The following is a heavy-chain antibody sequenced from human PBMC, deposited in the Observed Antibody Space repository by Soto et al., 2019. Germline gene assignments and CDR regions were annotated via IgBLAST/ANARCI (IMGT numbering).Heavy chain of an antibody. CDR2: IKEDGSEK. CDR3: LRFSILVSGRGRGAFFDS. J-gene: IGHJ4*02. CDR1: GFTFSNYW. D-gene: IGHD6-19*01. Sequence: PVVSLRLSCAASGFTFSNYWMSWVRQVPGKGLAWVSNIKEDGSEKYYVDSVKGRFTISRDNAKNSVHLQMNSLRDEDTAVYYWLRFSILVSGRGRGAFFDSWGQGT. V-gene: IGHV3-7*03.